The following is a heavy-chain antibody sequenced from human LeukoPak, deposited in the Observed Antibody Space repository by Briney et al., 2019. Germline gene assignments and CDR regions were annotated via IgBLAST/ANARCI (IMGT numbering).Heavy chain of an antibody. D-gene: IGHD5-12*01. V-gene: IGHV1-46*01. CDR1: GYTFTSYY. Sequence: ASVQVSCQASGYTFTSYYMHWVRQAPGQGLEWMGIINPSGGGTNYAQKFQGRVTMTRDTSTSTVYMELSSRRSEDAAVYHCARAVATGWFDPWGQGTLVTVSS. CDR3: ARAVATGWFDP. J-gene: IGHJ5*02. CDR2: INPSGGGT.